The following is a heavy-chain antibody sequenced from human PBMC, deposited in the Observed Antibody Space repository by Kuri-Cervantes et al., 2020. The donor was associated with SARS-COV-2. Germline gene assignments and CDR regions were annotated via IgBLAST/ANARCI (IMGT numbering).Heavy chain of an antibody. J-gene: IGHJ4*02. D-gene: IGHD2-21*01. V-gene: IGHV3-30*18. Sequence: GESLKISCAASGFTFSDHTMDWVRQAPGKGLEWVAVISHDGKNKKCIASGKGRFTISRDNSQNTLYLHMKSLRSEDTAMYYCAKDRVGVQDFWGQGTLVTVSS. CDR3: AKDRVGVQDF. CDR1: GFTFSDHT. CDR2: ISHDGKNK.